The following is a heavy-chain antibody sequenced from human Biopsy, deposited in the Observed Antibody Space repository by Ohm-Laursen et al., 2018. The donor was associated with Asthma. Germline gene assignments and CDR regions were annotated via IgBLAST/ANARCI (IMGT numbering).Heavy chain of an antibody. D-gene: IGHD3-10*01. CDR2: IHYTGSD. Sequence: VTLSLTCTVSGGSVSTGSYYWSWIRQPPGKGLEWLGYIHYTGSDNYNPSLKSRVTISVDTSKNQFSLRLNSGTAADTAVYYCARGPNYHGSGRAPIGMDVWGQGTTVTVSS. J-gene: IGHJ6*02. CDR3: ARGPNYHGSGRAPIGMDV. CDR1: GGSVSTGSYY. V-gene: IGHV4-61*01.